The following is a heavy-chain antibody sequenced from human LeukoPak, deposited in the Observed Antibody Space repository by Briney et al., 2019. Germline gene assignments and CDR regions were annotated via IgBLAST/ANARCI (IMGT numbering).Heavy chain of an antibody. V-gene: IGHV3-74*01. J-gene: IGHJ6*02. CDR3: AREGYSSGWAYYYYYGMDV. CDR2: INSDGSST. Sequence: GGSLRLSCAASGFTFSSYWMHWVRQAPGKGLVWVSRINSDGSSTSYVDSVKGRFTISRDNAKNTLYLQMNSLRAEDTAVYYCAREGYSSGWAYYYYYGMDVWGQGTTVTVSS. CDR1: GFTFSSYW. D-gene: IGHD6-19*01.